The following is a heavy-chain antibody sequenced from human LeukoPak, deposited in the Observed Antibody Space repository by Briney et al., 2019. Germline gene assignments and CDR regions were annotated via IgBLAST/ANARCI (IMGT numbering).Heavy chain of an antibody. CDR2: IYYSGST. Sequence: PSETLSLTCTVSGGSISSYYWSWIRQPPGKGLEWIGYIYYSGSTNYNPSLKSRVTISVDTSKDQFSLKLSSVTAADTAVYYCARATDSSGWPYYFDYWGQGTLVTVSS. V-gene: IGHV4-59*01. CDR3: ARATDSSGWPYYFDY. J-gene: IGHJ4*02. D-gene: IGHD6-19*01. CDR1: GGSISSYY.